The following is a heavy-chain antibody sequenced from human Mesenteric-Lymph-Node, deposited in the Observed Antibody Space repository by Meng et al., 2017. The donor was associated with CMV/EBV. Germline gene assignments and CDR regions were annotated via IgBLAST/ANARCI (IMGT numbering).Heavy chain of an antibody. CDR2: INPSGGST. V-gene: IGHV1-46*01. D-gene: IGHD2-15*01. Sequence: SGYAFTSYYMHWVRQAPGQGLEWMGIINPSGGSTSYAQKFQGRVTMTRDTSTSTVYMELSSLRSEDTAVYYCAGDVEEVVVAATHLSVWGQGTLVTVSS. CDR1: GYAFTSYY. CDR3: AGDVEEVVVAATHLSV. J-gene: IGHJ4*02.